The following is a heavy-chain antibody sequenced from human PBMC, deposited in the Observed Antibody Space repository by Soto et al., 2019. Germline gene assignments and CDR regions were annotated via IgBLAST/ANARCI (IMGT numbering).Heavy chain of an antibody. Sequence: QVQLVESGGGVVQPGRSLRLSCAASGFTFSSYAMHWVRQAPGKGLEWVAVISYDGSNKYYADSVKGRFTISRDNSKNTLYLQMNSLRAADTAVYYCARDACSGGSCYSSHYYYYGMDVWGQGTTVTVSS. V-gene: IGHV3-30-3*01. CDR2: ISYDGSNK. CDR3: ARDACSGGSCYSSHYYYYGMDV. CDR1: GFTFSSYA. J-gene: IGHJ6*02. D-gene: IGHD2-15*01.